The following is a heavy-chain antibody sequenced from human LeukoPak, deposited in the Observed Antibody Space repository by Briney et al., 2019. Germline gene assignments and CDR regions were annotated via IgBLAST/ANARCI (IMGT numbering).Heavy chain of an antibody. D-gene: IGHD6-19*01. J-gene: IGHJ3*02. Sequence: ASVKVSCKASGYTFTGYYMHWVRQAPGQGLEWMGWINPNSGGTNYAQKFQGRVTMTRDTSISTAYMELSSLRSEDTAVYYCASGPYSSGWYGAFDIRGQGTMVTVSS. CDR1: GYTFTGYY. CDR2: INPNSGGT. CDR3: ASGPYSSGWYGAFDI. V-gene: IGHV1-2*02.